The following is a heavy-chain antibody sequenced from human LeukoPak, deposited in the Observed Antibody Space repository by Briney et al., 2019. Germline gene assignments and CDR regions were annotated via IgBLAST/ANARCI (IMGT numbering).Heavy chain of an antibody. V-gene: IGHV4-59*01. CDR3: AREGWGSSFDY. CDR1: GASMTVYY. D-gene: IGHD7-27*01. Sequence: PSETLSLTCTVSGASMTVYYWTWIRQAPGKELEWIGYIHDGGSTNYNPSLKNRVTMLVDRSKNQFSLKLSSVTAADTAVYYCAREGWGSSFDYWGQGTLVTVSS. CDR2: IHDGGST. J-gene: IGHJ4*02.